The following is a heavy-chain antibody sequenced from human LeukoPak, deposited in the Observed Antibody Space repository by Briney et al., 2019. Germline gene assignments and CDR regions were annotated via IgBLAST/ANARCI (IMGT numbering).Heavy chain of an antibody. V-gene: IGHV4-30-4*01. CDR3: ASHRRDYYDSSGYGY. CDR1: GGSISSGDYY. Sequence: SETLSLTCTVSGGSISSGDYYWSGIRQPPGKGLEWIGYIYYSGSTYYNPSLKSRVTISVDTSKNQFSLKLSSVTAADTAVYYCASHRRDYYDSSGYGYWGQGTLVTVSS. J-gene: IGHJ4*02. CDR2: IYYSGST. D-gene: IGHD3-22*01.